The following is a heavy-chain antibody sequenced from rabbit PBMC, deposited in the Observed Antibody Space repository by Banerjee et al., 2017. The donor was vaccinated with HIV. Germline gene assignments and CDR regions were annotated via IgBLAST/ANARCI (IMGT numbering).Heavy chain of an antibody. D-gene: IGHD4-2*01. CDR1: GFDLSSNT. CDR2: IYTGSSGST. J-gene: IGHJ4*01. Sequence: LEESGGGLVKPEGSLTITCTASGFDLSSNTICWVRQAPGKGLEWIACIYTGSSGSTDYASWAKGRFTISKTSSTTVTLQMTSLTAADTATYFCARGEGSTTYNLWGPGPLVTVS. CDR3: ARGEGSTTYNL. V-gene: IGHV1S45*01.